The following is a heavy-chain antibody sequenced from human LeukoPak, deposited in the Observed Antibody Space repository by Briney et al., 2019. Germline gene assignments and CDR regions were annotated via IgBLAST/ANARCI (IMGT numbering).Heavy chain of an antibody. CDR2: IKEDGSEK. CDR3: ARVRGSCRAYYYMDV. V-gene: IGHV3-7*01. J-gene: IGHJ6*03. Sequence: PGGSLRLSCAASGFTFSSYWMSWVRQAPGKGLEWVANIKEDGSEKYDVDSVKGRFTISRDNAKNSLYLQMNSLRAEDTAVYYCARVRGSCRAYYYMDVWGKGTTVTISS. D-gene: IGHD1-26*01. CDR1: GFTFSSYW.